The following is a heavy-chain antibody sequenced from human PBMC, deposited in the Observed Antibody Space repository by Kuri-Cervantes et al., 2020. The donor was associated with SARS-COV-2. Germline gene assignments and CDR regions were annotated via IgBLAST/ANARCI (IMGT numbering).Heavy chain of an antibody. CDR3: ARAGVGDFWSGYYGMDV. J-gene: IGHJ6*02. Sequence: SETLSLTCTVSGGSISSGGYYWSWIRQHPGKGLEWIGYIYYSGSTYYNPSLKSRVTISVDTSKNQFSLKPSSVTAADTAVYYCARAGVGDFWSGYYGMDVWGRGTTVTVSS. CDR2: IYYSGST. V-gene: IGHV4-31*03. D-gene: IGHD3-3*01. CDR1: GGSISSGGYY.